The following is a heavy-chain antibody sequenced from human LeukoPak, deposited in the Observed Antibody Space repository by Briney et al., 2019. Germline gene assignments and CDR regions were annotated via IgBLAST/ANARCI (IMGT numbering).Heavy chain of an antibody. Sequence: SETLSLTCTVSGGSISSYYWSWIRQPPGKGLEWIGYIYYGRGTNYNPSLKSRVTISVDTSKNQFSLKLSSVTAADTAVYYCARVSYDFWSGYSPDLYFYYGMDVWGQGTTVTVSS. D-gene: IGHD3-3*01. V-gene: IGHV4-59*01. CDR3: ARVSYDFWSGYSPDLYFYYGMDV. CDR2: IYYGRGT. CDR1: GGSISSYY. J-gene: IGHJ6*02.